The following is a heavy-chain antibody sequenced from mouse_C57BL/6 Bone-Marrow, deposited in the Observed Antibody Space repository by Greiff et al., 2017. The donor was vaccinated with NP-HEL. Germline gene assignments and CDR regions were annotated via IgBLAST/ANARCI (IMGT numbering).Heavy chain of an antibody. J-gene: IGHJ1*03. CDR3: ARKFPYYYGSPYWYFDV. Sequence: DVQLQESVAELVRPGASVKLSCTASGFNIKNTYMHWVKQRPEQGLEWIGRIDPANGNTKYAPKFQGKATITADTSSNTAYLQLSSLTSEDTAIYYCARKFPYYYGSPYWYFDVWGTGTTVTVSS. D-gene: IGHD1-1*01. V-gene: IGHV14-3*01. CDR2: IDPANGNT. CDR1: GFNIKNTY.